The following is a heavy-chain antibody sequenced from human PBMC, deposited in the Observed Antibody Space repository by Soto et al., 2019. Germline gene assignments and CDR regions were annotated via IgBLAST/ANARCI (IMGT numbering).Heavy chain of an antibody. CDR2: MSPADSDT. V-gene: IGHV5-51*01. J-gene: IGHJ5*01. Sequence: GESLKISCKGSGYSFPSYWIGWVRQMPGKGLEWMGIMSPADSDTRYSPSLQGQVTISADRSISTAYLQWSSLKASDTAIYFCATIPHPRYGYPKWIDSWGLGTLVTVAS. CDR3: ATIPHPRYGYPKWIDS. D-gene: IGHD5-18*01. CDR1: GYSFPSYW.